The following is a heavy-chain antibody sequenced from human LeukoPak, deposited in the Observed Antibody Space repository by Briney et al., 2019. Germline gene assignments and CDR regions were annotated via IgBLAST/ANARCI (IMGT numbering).Heavy chain of an antibody. D-gene: IGHD6-13*01. Sequence: PWGSLRLSCAASGFTFSSYAMSWVRQAPGKGLEWVSAISGSGGSTYYADSVKGRFTISRDNSKNTLYLQMNSLRAEDTAVYYCAKSPMARSSSWYQNWGQGTVVTVSS. CDR3: AKSPMARSSSWYQN. V-gene: IGHV3-23*01. J-gene: IGHJ4*02. CDR2: ISGSGGST. CDR1: GFTFSSYA.